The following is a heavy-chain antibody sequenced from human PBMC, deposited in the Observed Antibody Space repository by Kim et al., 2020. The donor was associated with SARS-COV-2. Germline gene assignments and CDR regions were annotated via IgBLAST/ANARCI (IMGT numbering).Heavy chain of an antibody. CDR3: ARDNRAVFLSSYGPYWYFDL. CDR1: GGSISSSSYY. D-gene: IGHD5-18*01. Sequence: SETLSLTCTVSGGSISSSSYYWGWIRQPPGKGLEWIGSIYYSGSTYYNPSLKSRVTISVDTSKNQFSLKLSSVTAADTAVYYCARDNRAVFLSSYGPYWYFDLWGRGTLVTVSS. V-gene: IGHV4-39*02. CDR2: IYYSGST. J-gene: IGHJ2*01.